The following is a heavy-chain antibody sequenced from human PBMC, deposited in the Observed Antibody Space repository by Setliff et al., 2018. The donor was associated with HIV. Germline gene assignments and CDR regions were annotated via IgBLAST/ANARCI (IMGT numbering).Heavy chain of an antibody. CDR1: EYTFIDYF. J-gene: IGHJ6*03. CDR2: ISPYNGDT. CDR3: GTVLPDCSGGTCRTTPERDYYYFYYMDV. V-gene: IGHV1-2*02. D-gene: IGHD2-15*01. Sequence: ASVKVSCKAFEYTFIDYFIHWVRQAPGQGLEWMGWISPYNGDTKILQKFRGRVTMTRDTSINTAYLEFSGLRSDDTATYYCGTVLPDCSGGTCRTTPERDYYYFYYMDVWGTGTTVTVSS.